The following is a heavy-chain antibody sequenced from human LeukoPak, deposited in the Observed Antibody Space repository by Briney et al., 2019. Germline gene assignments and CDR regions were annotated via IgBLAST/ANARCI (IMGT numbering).Heavy chain of an antibody. CDR1: GYTFTNCG. Sequence: APVKVSCKASGYTFTNCGISWVRQAPGQGLEWMGWISAYNGNTNYAQKVQDRVTMTTDTSTSTAYMELSSLRSDDTAVYYCARSGSSWYHPVDYWGQGTLVTVSS. V-gene: IGHV1-18*01. CDR2: ISAYNGNT. D-gene: IGHD6-13*01. J-gene: IGHJ4*02. CDR3: ARSGSSWYHPVDY.